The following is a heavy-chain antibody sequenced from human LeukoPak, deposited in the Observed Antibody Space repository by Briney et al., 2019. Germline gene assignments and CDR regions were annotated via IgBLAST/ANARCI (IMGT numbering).Heavy chain of an antibody. CDR2: ISSSSSYI. J-gene: IGHJ4*02. CDR3: ARDGEDGYNYDY. Sequence: GGSLRLSCAASGFTFSSYSMNWVRQAPGKGLEWVSSISSSSSYIYYADSVKGRFTISRDNAKNSLYLQMNSLGAEDTAVYYCARDGEDGYNYDYWGQGTLVTVSS. D-gene: IGHD5-24*01. V-gene: IGHV3-21*01. CDR1: GFTFSSYS.